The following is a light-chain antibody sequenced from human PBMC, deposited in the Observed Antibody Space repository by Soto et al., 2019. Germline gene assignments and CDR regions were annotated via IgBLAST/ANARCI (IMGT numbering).Light chain of an antibody. CDR3: QQSYSPPPWT. J-gene: IGKJ1*01. CDR2: AAS. V-gene: IGKV1-39*01. CDR1: QSINSY. Sequence: DIQMTQSPSSVSASVGDRVTITCRASQSINSYLNWYQQKPGKAPKLLIYAASSLQSGVPSRFSGSGSGTDFTLTISSLQPEDFATYYCQQSYSPPPWTFGQGTQFDIK.